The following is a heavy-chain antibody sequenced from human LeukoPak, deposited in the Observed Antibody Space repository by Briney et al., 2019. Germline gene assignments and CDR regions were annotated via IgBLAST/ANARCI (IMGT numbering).Heavy chain of an antibody. J-gene: IGHJ4*02. Sequence: PGGSLRLSCAASGFTFSSYWMNWARQAPGKGLEWVASINHNGNVNYYVDSVKGRFTISRDNAKNSLYLQMNSLRAEDTAVYYCARDILVGSYYFDYWGQGTLVTVSS. D-gene: IGHD1-26*01. CDR3: ARDILVGSYYFDY. V-gene: IGHV3-7*03. CDR2: INHNGNVN. CDR1: GFTFSSYW.